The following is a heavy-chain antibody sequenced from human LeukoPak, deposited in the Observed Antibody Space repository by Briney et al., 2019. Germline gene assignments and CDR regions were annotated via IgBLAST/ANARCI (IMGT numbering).Heavy chain of an antibody. Sequence: SGTLSLTCAVSGGSISSSNWWSWVRQPPGKGLEWIGEIYHSGSTNYNPSLKSRATISVDKPKNQFSLKLSSVTAADTAVYYCARDRGYCSSTSCYSGYFDLWGRGTLVTVSS. V-gene: IGHV4-4*02. D-gene: IGHD2-2*01. CDR3: ARDRGYCSSTSCYSGYFDL. CDR2: IYHSGST. CDR1: GGSISSSNW. J-gene: IGHJ2*01.